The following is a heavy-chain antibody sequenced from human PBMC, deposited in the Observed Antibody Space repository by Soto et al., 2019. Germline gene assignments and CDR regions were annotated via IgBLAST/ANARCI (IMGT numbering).Heavy chain of an antibody. CDR3: AGGRDYTWTL. V-gene: IGHV4-34*01. CDR2: ISHGGNS. D-gene: IGHD3-16*01. CDR1: GGSVSDHY. Sequence: QVRLQQWGAGLLKPSETLSLTCAVFGGSVSDHYWSWIRQPPGKGLEWIGEISHGGNSYYNPSLKNADTISVDPSKNLFSLKLSPAPAADTAVYYCAGGRDYTWTLGGQGTRVTVSS. J-gene: IGHJ4*02.